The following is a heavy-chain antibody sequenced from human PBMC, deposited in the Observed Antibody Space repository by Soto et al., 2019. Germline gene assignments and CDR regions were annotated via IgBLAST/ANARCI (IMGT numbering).Heavy chain of an antibody. J-gene: IGHJ4*02. Sequence: SVKVSCKASGGTFSSYAISWVRQAPGQGLEWMGGIIPIFGTANYAQKFQGRVTITADESTGTAYMELSSLRSEDTAVYYCAREYCGGDCYSGPANSYFDYWGQGNLVTVSS. D-gene: IGHD2-21*02. CDR2: IIPIFGTA. CDR1: GGTFSSYA. V-gene: IGHV1-69*13. CDR3: AREYCGGDCYSGPANSYFDY.